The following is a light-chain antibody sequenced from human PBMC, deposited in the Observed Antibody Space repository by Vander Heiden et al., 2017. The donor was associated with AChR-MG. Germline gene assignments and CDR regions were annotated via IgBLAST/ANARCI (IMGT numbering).Light chain of an antibody. CDR3: PARDDTLDAWV. J-gene: IGLJ3*02. CDR1: TANIGRNP. Sequence: VLTPPPSASGPPGPRGTSSSNEDTANIGRNPVFWYQLVPGAAPSLLIYTERDRPPERSDRISGAMSGFSATLAIRGVRAEDDASYYCPARDDTLDAWVFGGGTRLTVL. V-gene: IGLV1-47*01. CDR2: TER.